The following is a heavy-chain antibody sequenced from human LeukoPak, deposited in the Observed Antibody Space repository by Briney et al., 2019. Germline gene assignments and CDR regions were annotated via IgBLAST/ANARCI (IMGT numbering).Heavy chain of an antibody. V-gene: IGHV3-48*03. CDR2: ISSSGNTI. Sequence: PGGSLRLSCAASGFTFSRYEMNWVRQAPGKGLEWVSYISSSGNTIYYADSVKGRFTISRDNAKNSLDMKMNSLRAEDTAVYYCARRGNSYGYYFDYWGQGSLVTVSS. J-gene: IGHJ4*02. CDR3: ARRGNSYGYYFDY. CDR1: GFTFSRYE. D-gene: IGHD5-18*01.